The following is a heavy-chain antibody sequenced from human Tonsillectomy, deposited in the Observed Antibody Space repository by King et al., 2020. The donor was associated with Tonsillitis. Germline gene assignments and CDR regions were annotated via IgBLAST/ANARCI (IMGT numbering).Heavy chain of an antibody. V-gene: IGHV5-51*01. CDR1: GYSFTSYW. CDR2: IYPGDSDT. Sequence: EVQLVESGAEVKKPGESLKISCKGSGYSFTSYWIGWVRQMPGKGLEWMGIIYPGDSDTRYSPSFQGQVTISADKSISTAYLQWSSLKASDTAMYYCATGVAYCGGDCYYDTSPFDYWGQGTLVTVSS. CDR3: ATGVAYCGGDCYYDTSPFDY. J-gene: IGHJ4*02. D-gene: IGHD2-21*02.